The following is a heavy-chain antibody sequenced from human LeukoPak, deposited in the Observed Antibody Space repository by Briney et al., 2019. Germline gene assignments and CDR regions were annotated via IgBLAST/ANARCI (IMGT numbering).Heavy chain of an antibody. CDR2: IKQDGSEK. Sequence: SGGSLRLSCAASGFTFSSYWMSWVRQAPGKGLEWVANIKQDGSEKYYVDSVKGRFTISRDNSKNTLYLQMNSLRGEDTAVYYCAKEGYYGSGSFPDYWGQGTLVTVSS. J-gene: IGHJ4*02. V-gene: IGHV3-7*01. CDR3: AKEGYYGSGSFPDY. CDR1: GFTFSSYW. D-gene: IGHD3-10*01.